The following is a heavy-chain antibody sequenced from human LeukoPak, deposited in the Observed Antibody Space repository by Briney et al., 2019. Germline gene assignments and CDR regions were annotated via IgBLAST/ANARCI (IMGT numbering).Heavy chain of an antibody. V-gene: IGHV3-23*01. CDR1: GFTFSDNW. Sequence: PGGSLRLSCAASGFTFSDNWMHWVRQAPGKGLVWVSTISDSGGSTYYADSVKGRFTISRDNSKSTLYLQMNSLRAEDTAVYYCGRYYVMDVWGQGTSVTVSS. J-gene: IGHJ6*02. CDR3: GRYYVMDV. CDR2: ISDSGGST.